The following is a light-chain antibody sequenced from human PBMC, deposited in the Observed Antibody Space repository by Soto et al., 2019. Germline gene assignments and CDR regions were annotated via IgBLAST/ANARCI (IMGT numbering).Light chain of an antibody. J-gene: IGKJ2*01. Sequence: DIQMTQSPSNLSATVGDRVTITCRASQSISSWLAWYQQKPGRAPKLLIYRASSLESGVPSRFSGSGSGTEFSLTIGSLQPDDFAIYYCQHYNSFPPTFGRGTKLEIK. V-gene: IGKV1-5*03. CDR1: QSISSW. CDR2: RAS. CDR3: QHYNSFPPT.